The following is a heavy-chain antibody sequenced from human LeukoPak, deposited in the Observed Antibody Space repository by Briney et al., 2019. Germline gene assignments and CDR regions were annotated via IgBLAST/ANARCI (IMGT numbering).Heavy chain of an antibody. J-gene: IGHJ4*02. CDR3: ARELDY. V-gene: IGHV3-53*05. Sequence: GGSLRLSCVASGVTVSSNLISWVRQAPGKGLEWVSVIYTGGNPRYADSVKGRFTISRDNSKNTLYLQMNSLRAEDTAVYYCARELDYWGQGTLVTVSS. CDR1: GVTVSSNL. CDR2: IYTGGNP.